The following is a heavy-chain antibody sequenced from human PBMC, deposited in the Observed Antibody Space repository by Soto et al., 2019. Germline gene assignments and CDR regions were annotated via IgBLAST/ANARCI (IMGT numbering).Heavy chain of an antibody. Sequence: GASVKVSCKASGGTFSSYAISWVRQAPGQGLEWMGIINPSGGSTSYAQKFQGRVTMTRDTSTSTVYMELSSLRSEDTAVYYCARDGVGYDAFDIWGQGTMVTVSS. D-gene: IGHD3-3*01. CDR1: GGTFSSYA. CDR2: INPSGGST. V-gene: IGHV1-46*01. J-gene: IGHJ3*02. CDR3: ARDGVGYDAFDI.